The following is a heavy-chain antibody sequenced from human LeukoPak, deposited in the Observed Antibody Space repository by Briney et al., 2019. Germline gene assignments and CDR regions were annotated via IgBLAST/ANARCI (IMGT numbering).Heavy chain of an antibody. J-gene: IGHJ3*02. D-gene: IGHD1-26*01. CDR3: ARDHSGSYYEPDAFDI. Sequence: PSETLSLTCTVSGGSISSGSYYWSWIRQPAGKGLEWIGRIYTSGSTNYNPSLKSRVTISVDTSKNQSSLKLSSVTAADTAVYYCARDHSGSYYEPDAFDIWGQGTMVTVSS. V-gene: IGHV4-61*02. CDR1: GGSISSGSYY. CDR2: IYTSGST.